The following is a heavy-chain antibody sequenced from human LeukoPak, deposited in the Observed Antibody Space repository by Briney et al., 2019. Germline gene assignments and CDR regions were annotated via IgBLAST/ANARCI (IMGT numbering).Heavy chain of an antibody. V-gene: IGHV3-21*04. CDR2: IRGSTSYI. CDR1: GFSFDSFS. J-gene: IGHJ4*02. D-gene: IGHD1-26*01. Sequence: GGALTLSCAASGFSFDSFSINWVRQAPGKGLEGVASIRGSTSYIDYAGSVKGRFTISRDNAKNLVYLEMNSLRAEDTAVYYCARVPGEMGATLAYLDYWGQGTLVIVSS. CDR3: ARVPGEMGATLAYLDY.